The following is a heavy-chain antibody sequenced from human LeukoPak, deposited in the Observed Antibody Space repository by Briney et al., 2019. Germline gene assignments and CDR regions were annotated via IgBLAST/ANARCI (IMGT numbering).Heavy chain of an antibody. V-gene: IGHV5-51*01. CDR1: GYSLTNYW. J-gene: IGHJ4*02. CDR3: ARSWVSGYGTVLDY. D-gene: IGHD5-18*01. Sequence: GESLKISCKCSGYSLTNYWIGWVRQMPGKGLEWMGIIYPGDSDTRYSPSFQGQVTISADKSISTAYLQWSSLKASDTAIYYCARSWVSGYGTVLDYWGEGTLVTVSS. CDR2: IYPGDSDT.